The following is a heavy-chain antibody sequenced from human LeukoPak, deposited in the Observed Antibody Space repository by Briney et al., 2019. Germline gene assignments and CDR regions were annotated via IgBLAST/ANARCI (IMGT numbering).Heavy chain of an antibody. D-gene: IGHD2-8*02. CDR2: IKEDGGER. V-gene: IGHV3-7*01. CDR1: GFTFTTYT. CDR3: AREYWGVDY. Sequence: PGGSLRLSCAASGFTFTTYTMTWVRQAPGKGLEWVANIKEDGGERNYVDSVEGRFPISRDNAKNSVYLQMNSLRVEDTAVYYCAREYWGVDYWGQGTLVTVSS. J-gene: IGHJ4*02.